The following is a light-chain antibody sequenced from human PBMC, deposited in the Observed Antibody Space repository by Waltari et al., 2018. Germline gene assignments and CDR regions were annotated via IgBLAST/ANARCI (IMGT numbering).Light chain of an antibody. CDR2: AAS. J-gene: IGKJ2*01. CDR3: QQSYSTLRT. V-gene: IGKV1-39*01. Sequence: DIQMTQSPSSLSASVGDRFTITCRASQSISSYLNWYQQKPGKAPKLLIYAASSLQSGVPSRFSGSGSGTDFTLTISSLQPEDFATYYCQQSYSTLRTFGQGTKLEIK. CDR1: QSISSY.